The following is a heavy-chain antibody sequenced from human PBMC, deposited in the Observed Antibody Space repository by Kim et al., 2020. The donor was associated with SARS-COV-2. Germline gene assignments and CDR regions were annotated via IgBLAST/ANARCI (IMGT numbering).Heavy chain of an antibody. CDR3: ARTVVVVEGFYP. CDR2: IYYSGST. D-gene: IGHD2-15*01. J-gene: IGHJ5*02. V-gene: IGHV4-59*13. Sequence: SETLSLTCTVSGGSISSYYWSWIRQPPGKGLEWIGYIYYSGSTNYNPSLKSRVTISVDTSKNQFSLKLSSVTAADTAVYYCARTVVVVEGFYPWGQGTLVTVSS. CDR1: GGSISSYY.